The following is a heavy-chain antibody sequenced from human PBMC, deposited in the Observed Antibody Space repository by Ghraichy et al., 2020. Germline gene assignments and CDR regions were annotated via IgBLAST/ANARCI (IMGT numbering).Heavy chain of an antibody. Sequence: SETLSLTCTVSCGSILSSSYYWCWLRHPPGKGLEWIGSIYYSGSTYYNPSLKSRVTISVDTSKNQFSLKLSSVTAADTAVYYCATLEDGYNSGPGEDAFDIWGQGTMVTVSS. CDR2: IYYSGST. J-gene: IGHJ3*02. CDR3: ATLEDGYNSGPGEDAFDI. CDR1: CGSILSSSYY. D-gene: IGHD5-24*01. V-gene: IGHV4-39*01.